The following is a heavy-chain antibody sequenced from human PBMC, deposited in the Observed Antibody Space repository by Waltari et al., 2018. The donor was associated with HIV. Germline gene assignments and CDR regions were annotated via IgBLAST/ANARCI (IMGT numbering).Heavy chain of an antibody. CDR1: GYNFNTYW. V-gene: IGHV5-51*03. CDR2: IYPGDSDT. D-gene: IGHD3-22*01. Sequence: EVQLVQSGAEVKKPGESLRISCKASGYNFNTYWIAWVRQMPGKGLEWMGIIYPGDSDTRYIPSFQGQVTISADRSITTAYLQWSSLKASDTAMYYCAAREATSDSSGYSEDFWGQGTQVTISP. J-gene: IGHJ4*02. CDR3: AAREATSDSSGYSEDF.